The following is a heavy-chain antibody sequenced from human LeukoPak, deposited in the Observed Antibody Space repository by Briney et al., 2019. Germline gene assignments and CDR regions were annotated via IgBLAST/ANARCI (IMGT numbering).Heavy chain of an antibody. CDR1: GFTFSSYS. D-gene: IGHD1-26*01. CDR2: ISGGGSST. J-gene: IGHJ4*02. CDR3: AKGGKWDVTPFDY. Sequence: GGSLRLSCAASGFTFSSYSVNWVRQAPGKGLEWVSTISGGGSSTYYADSVKGRFTISRDNSKNTLYLQVNSLRAEDTAVYYCAKGGKWDVTPFDYWGQGTLVTVSS. V-gene: IGHV3-23*01.